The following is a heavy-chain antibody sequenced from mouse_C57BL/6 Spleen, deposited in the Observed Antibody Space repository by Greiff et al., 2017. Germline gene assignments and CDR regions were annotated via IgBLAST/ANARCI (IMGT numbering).Heavy chain of an antibody. J-gene: IGHJ3*01. D-gene: IGHD3-2*02. V-gene: IGHV1-80*01. CDR1: GYAFSSYW. CDR2: IYPGDGDT. CDR3: ATAQATVFAY. Sequence: VKLMESGAELVKPGASVKISCKASGYAFSSYWMNWVKQRPGKGLEWIGQIYPGDGDTNYNGKFKGKATLTADKSSSTAYMQLSSLTSEDSAVYFCATAQATVFAYWGQGTLVTVSA.